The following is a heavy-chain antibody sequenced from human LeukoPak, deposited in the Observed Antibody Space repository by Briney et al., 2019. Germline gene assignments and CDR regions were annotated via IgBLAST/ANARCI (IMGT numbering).Heavy chain of an antibody. CDR2: INHSGST. CDR1: GGSFSGYY. Sequence: PSETLSLTCAVYGGSFSGYYWSWIRQPPGKGLEWIGEINHSGSTNYNPSLKSRVTISVDTSKNQFSLKLSSVTAADTAVYYRAIAVAGPYNWFDPWGQGTLVTVSS. CDR3: AIAVAGPYNWFDP. J-gene: IGHJ5*02. D-gene: IGHD6-19*01. V-gene: IGHV4-34*01.